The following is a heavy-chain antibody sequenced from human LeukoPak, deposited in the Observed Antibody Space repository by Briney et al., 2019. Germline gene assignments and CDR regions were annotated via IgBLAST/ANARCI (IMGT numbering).Heavy chain of an antibody. D-gene: IGHD1-1*01. Sequence: GGSLRLSCAASGFTFSDYSMNWVRQAPGKGLEWISYIGISSGNTKYADSVKGRFTISGDNAKSSLYLQMNSLRVDDTAVYYCARDYNYAFDNWGQGTLVTVSS. J-gene: IGHJ4*02. CDR3: ARDYNYAFDN. CDR2: IGISSGNT. CDR1: GFTFSDYS. V-gene: IGHV3-48*04.